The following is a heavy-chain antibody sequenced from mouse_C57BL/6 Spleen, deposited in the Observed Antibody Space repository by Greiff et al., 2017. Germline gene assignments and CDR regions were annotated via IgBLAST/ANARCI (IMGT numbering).Heavy chain of an antibody. D-gene: IGHD1-1*01. Sequence: LVESGPELVKPGASVKISSKASGYSFTGYYMHWVKQSHGNILDWIGYIYPYNGVSSYNQKFKGKATLTVDKSSSTAYMELRSLTSEDSAVYYCASHYGSRDWYFDVWGTGTTVTVSS. V-gene: IGHV1-31*01. CDR1: GYSFTGYY. CDR3: ASHYGSRDWYFDV. J-gene: IGHJ1*03. CDR2: IYPYNGVS.